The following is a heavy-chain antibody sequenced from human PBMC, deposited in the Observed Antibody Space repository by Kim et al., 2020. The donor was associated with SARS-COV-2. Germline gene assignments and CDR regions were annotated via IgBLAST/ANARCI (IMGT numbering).Heavy chain of an antibody. V-gene: IGHV1-46*01. CDR1: GYTFTSYY. CDR3: ARAHLLLWFGEPRGAFDI. CDR2: INPSGGST. Sequence: ASVKVSCKASGYTFTSYYMHWVRQAPGQGLEWMGIINPSGGSTSYAQKFQGRVTMTRDTSTSTVYMELSSLRSEDTAVYYCARAHLLLWFGEPRGAFDIWGQGTMVTVSS. J-gene: IGHJ3*02. D-gene: IGHD3-10*01.